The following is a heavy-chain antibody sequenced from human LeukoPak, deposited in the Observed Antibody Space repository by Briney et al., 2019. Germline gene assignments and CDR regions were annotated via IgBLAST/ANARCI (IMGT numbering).Heavy chain of an antibody. Sequence: PGGSLRLSCAASGFTFSSYSMNWVRQAPGKGLEWVSYISNSYSTIYYADSVKGRFTISRDNAKNSLYLQMNSLRAEDTAVYYCARDASGTHRIDYWGQGTLVTVSS. CDR1: GFTFSSYS. D-gene: IGHD1/OR15-1a*01. J-gene: IGHJ4*02. CDR3: ARDASGTHRIDY. CDR2: ISNSYSTI. V-gene: IGHV3-48*04.